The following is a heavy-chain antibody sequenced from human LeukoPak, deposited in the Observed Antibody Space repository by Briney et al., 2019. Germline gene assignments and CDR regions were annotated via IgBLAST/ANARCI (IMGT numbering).Heavy chain of an antibody. V-gene: IGHV3-30*02. J-gene: IGHJ4*02. D-gene: IGHD3-9*01. CDR1: GFKFCNYG. CDR3: AKQLRDFDWLLRGLIDY. Sequence: GGSLRLSCETTGFKFCNYGMHWVRQAPGKGLEWVAFIRFDGGNKYCAGSVRGRFIISRDNSKNTLFLQMNSLRPEDTAIYYCAKQLRDFDWLLRGLIDYWGQGTLVTVSS. CDR2: IRFDGGNK.